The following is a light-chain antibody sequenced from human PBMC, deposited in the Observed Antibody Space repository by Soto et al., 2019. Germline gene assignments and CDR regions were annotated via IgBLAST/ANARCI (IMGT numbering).Light chain of an antibody. Sequence: DIQVTQSPATLSSSLCDIVTITCRASQNIRNWLAWYQQKPGKAPSPLIHDASSLKSGVPARFSGSGAGTEFTLTISSLQPDDFATYYCQQYNTYSTFGQGTRLEI. CDR3: QQYNTYST. J-gene: IGKJ5*01. CDR2: DAS. CDR1: QNIRNW. V-gene: IGKV1-5*01.